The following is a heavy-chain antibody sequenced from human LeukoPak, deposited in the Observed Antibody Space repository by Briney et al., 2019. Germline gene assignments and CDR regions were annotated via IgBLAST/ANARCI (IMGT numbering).Heavy chain of an antibody. Sequence: PGGSLRLSCAASGFTFSDYYMSWIRQAPGKGLEWVSYISSSSSYIYYADSVKGRFTISRDNARNSLFLQMNSLRAEDTAVYYCARDVQVATIYPLDYWGQGTLVTVSS. J-gene: IGHJ4*02. CDR2: ISSSSSYI. CDR1: GFTFSDYY. CDR3: ARDVQVATIYPLDY. D-gene: IGHD5-12*01. V-gene: IGHV3-11*06.